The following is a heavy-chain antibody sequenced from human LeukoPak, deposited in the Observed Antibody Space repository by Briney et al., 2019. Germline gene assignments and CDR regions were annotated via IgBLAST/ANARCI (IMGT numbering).Heavy chain of an antibody. D-gene: IGHD3-10*01. V-gene: IGHV4-59*08. CDR2: IYYSGST. CDR3: ARTNYGSGSSYDAFDI. Sequence: SETLSLTCTVSGGSISSYYWSWIRQPPGKGLEWIGYIYYSGSTNYNPSLKSRVTISVDTSKNQFSLKLSSVTAADTAVYYCARTNYGSGSSYDAFDIWGQGTMVTVSS. J-gene: IGHJ3*02. CDR1: GGSISSYY.